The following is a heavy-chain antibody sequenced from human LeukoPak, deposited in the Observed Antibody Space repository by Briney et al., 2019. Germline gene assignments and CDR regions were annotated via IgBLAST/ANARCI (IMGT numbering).Heavy chain of an antibody. CDR3: ARGLPGPFDY. CDR2: IYYSGST. J-gene: IGHJ4*02. D-gene: IGHD4-11*01. V-gene: IGHV4-39*01. CDR1: GGSISSSSYY. Sequence: SETLSLTCTVSGGSISSSSYYWGWIRQPPGKGLEWIGSIYYSGSTYYNPSLKSRVTMSVDTPKNQFSLKLSSVTAADTAVYYCARGLPGPFDYWGQGTLVTVSS.